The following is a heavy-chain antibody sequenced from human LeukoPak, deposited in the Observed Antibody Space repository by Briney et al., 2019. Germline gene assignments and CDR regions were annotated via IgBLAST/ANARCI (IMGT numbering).Heavy chain of an antibody. CDR2: FDPEDGET. D-gene: IGHD3-10*01. CDR3: FITMVRGVITTTYFDY. J-gene: IGHJ4*02. CDR1: GYTLTELS. Sequence: ASVKVSCKVSGYTLTELSMHWVRQAPGKGLEWMGGFDPEDGETIYAQKFQGRVTMTEDTSTDTAYMELSSLRSEDTAVYYCFITMVRGVITTTYFDYWGQGTLVTVSS. V-gene: IGHV1-24*01.